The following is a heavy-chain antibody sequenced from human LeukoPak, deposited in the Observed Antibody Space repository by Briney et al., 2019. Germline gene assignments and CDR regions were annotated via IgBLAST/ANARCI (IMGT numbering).Heavy chain of an antibody. D-gene: IGHD2-15*01. J-gene: IGHJ4*02. CDR2: INPSGGST. V-gene: IGHV1-46*01. CDR1: GYTFTGYY. Sequence: ASVKVSCKASGYTFTGYYMHWVRQAPGQGLEWMGIINPSGGSTSYAQKFQGRVTMTRDTSTSTVYMELSSLRSEDTAVYYCARDAGRRVAGATYYFDYWGQGTLVTVSS. CDR3: ARDAGRRVAGATYYFDY.